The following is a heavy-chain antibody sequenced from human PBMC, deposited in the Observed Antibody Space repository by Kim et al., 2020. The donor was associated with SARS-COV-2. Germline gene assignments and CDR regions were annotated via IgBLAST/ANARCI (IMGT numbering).Heavy chain of an antibody. V-gene: IGHV4-38-2*02. CDR3: ARDGVLATPEY. CDR2: IYHSGTT. Sequence: SETLSLTCTVSGYSISSGYYWGWIRQPPGKGLEWIGSIYHSGTTYYNPSLKSRVTVSVDTSKNHFSLNLSSVTAADTAVYYCARDGVLATPEYWGQGTLV. CDR1: GYSISSGYY. J-gene: IGHJ4*02. D-gene: IGHD5-12*01.